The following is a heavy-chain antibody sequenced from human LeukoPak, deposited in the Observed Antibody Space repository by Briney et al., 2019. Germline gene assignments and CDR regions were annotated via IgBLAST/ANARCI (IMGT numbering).Heavy chain of an antibody. CDR2: IYYSGGT. V-gene: IGHV4-39*01. CDR3: SRYYYYYYYMDV. Sequence: PSETLSLTCTVSGGSISSYYWGWIRQPPGKGLEWIGNIYYSGGTYYNPSLKSRVTISVDTSKNQFSLKLSSVTAADTALYYCSRYYYYYYYMDVWGKGTTVTISS. J-gene: IGHJ6*03. CDR1: GGSISSYY.